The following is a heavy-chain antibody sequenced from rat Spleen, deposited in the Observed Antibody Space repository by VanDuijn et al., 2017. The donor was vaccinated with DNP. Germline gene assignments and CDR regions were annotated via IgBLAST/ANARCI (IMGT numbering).Heavy chain of an antibody. CDR2: ISYEGSST. D-gene: IGHD1-7*01. Sequence: EVKLVESGGGLVQPGRSLKLSCAASGITFSDYYMAWVRQAPKKGLEWVASISYEGSSTYYGDSVKGRFTISRDKAKSTLYLQMNSLRSEDTVTYYCAREEDYGYVYWGQGVMVTVSS. CDR1: GITFSDYY. CDR3: AREEDYGYVY. V-gene: IGHV5-22*01. J-gene: IGHJ2*01.